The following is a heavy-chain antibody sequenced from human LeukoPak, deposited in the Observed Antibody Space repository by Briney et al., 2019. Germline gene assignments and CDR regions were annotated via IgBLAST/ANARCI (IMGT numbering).Heavy chain of an antibody. Sequence: SETLSLTCTVSGGSIRSYYWSWIRQPPGKGLEWIGYIYYSGSTNYNPSLKSRVTISVDTSKNQFSLELSSVTAADTAVYYCARRGGSYYWDYWGQGTLVTVSS. D-gene: IGHD1-26*01. J-gene: IGHJ4*02. CDR1: GGSIRSYY. CDR2: IYYSGST. CDR3: ARRGGSYYWDY. V-gene: IGHV4-59*08.